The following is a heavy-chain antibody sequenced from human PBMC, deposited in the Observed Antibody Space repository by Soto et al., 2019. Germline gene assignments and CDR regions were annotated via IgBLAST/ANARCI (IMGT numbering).Heavy chain of an antibody. D-gene: IGHD6-13*01. Sequence: PGESLKISCKGSGYSFTSYWISWVRQMPGKGLEWMGRIDPSDSYTNYSPSFQGHVTISADKSISTAYLQWSSLKASDTAMYYCARLAAADDYYYYGMDVWGQGTTVTVSS. CDR3: ARLAAADDYYYYGMDV. CDR1: GYSFTSYW. V-gene: IGHV5-10-1*01. J-gene: IGHJ6*02. CDR2: IDPSDSYT.